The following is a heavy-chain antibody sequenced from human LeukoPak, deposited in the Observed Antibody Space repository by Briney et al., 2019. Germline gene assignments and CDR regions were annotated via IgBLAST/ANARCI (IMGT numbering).Heavy chain of an antibody. CDR2: IYYSGST. D-gene: IGHD6-13*01. CDR1: GGSISSSSYY. Sequence: SETLSLTCTVSGGSISSSSYYWGWIRQPPGKGLEWIGSIYYSGSTYYNPSLKSRVTISVDTSKNQFSLKLSSVTAADTAVYYCARGLGSSSWYFYLGGYDYWGQGTLVTVSS. V-gene: IGHV4-39*07. CDR3: ARGLGSSSWYFYLGGYDY. J-gene: IGHJ4*02.